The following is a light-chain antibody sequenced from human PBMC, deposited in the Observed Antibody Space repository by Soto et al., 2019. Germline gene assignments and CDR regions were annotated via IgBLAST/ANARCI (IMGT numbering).Light chain of an antibody. J-gene: IGLJ1*01. CDR2: DVG. CDR1: RTDVADGYDF. Sequence: QSALTQPASVSGSPGQSIAISCTGVRTDVADGYDFVSWYQQHPGQAPQLIIYDVGNRPSGVSDRFSGSKSGNTASLTISGLQAEDEAEYSCTSYTCSPPFYVFVTGTKVPV. CDR3: TSYTCSPPFYV. V-gene: IGLV2-14*03.